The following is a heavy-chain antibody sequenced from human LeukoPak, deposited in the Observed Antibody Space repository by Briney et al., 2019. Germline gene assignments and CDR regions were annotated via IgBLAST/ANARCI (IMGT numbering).Heavy chain of an antibody. V-gene: IGHV3-15*01. CDR2: IKSKTDGGTT. CDR3: TTEPYYDILTGYYPIDY. J-gene: IGHJ4*02. CDR1: GFTFSNAW. D-gene: IGHD3-9*01. Sequence: GGSLRLSCAASGFTFSNAWMSWVRQAPGKGLEWVGRIKSKTDGGTTDYAASVKGRFTISRDDSKNTLYLQMNSLKTEDTAVYYCTTEPYYDILTGYYPIDYWGQGTLVTVSS.